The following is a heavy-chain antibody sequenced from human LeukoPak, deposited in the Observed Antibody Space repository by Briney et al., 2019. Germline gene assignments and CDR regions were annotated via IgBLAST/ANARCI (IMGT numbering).Heavy chain of an antibody. V-gene: IGHV3-23*01. CDR1: GFTFDDYA. D-gene: IGHD5-18*01. CDR3: AKVDTGILRYYYFDY. J-gene: IGHJ4*02. Sequence: GGSLRLSCAASGFTFDDYAMSWVRQAPGKGLEWVSVISGSGGSTYYADSVKGRFTISRDNSKNTLYLQMNSLRAEDTAVYYCAKVDTGILRYYYFDYWGQGTLVTVSS. CDR2: ISGSGGST.